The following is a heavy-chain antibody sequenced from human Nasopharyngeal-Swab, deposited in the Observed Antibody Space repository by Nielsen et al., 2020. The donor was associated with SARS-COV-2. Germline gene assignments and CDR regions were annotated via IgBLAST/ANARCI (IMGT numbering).Heavy chain of an antibody. CDR3: ARVCDFWSGYPRGGMDV. CDR2: IIPIFGTA. D-gene: IGHD3-3*01. J-gene: IGHJ6*02. Sequence: SVKVSCKASGGTFSSYAISWVRQAPGQGLEWMGGIIPIFGTANYAQKFQGRVTITADESTSTAYMELSSLRSEDTAVYYCARVCDFWSGYPRGGMDVWGQGTTVTVPS. CDR1: GGTFSSYA. V-gene: IGHV1-69*13.